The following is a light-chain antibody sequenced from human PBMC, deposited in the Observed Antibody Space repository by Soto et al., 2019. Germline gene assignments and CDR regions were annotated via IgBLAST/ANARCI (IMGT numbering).Light chain of an antibody. V-gene: IGKV3D-15*01. J-gene: IGKJ4*01. CDR1: QNINFN. CDR2: GAS. CDR3: QQYHNWPPFT. Sequence: ETLMTQSPATLSASPGERVTLSCRASQNINFNLAWYQQKPGQAPRVLIYGASSRASGIPDRFSGSGSGTDFTLTISRLEHDDFAFYYCQQYHNWPPFTFGGGNRVEIK.